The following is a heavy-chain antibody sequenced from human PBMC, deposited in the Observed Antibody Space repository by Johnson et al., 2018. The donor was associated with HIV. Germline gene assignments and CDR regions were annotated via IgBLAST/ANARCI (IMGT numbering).Heavy chain of an antibody. Sequence: VQLVESGGGLVQPGGSLRLSCAASGFTFSSYWMHWVRQAPGKGLVWVSRINSDGSSTSYADSVKGRVTISRDNSKNTLYLQMNSLRPEDTAVYYCASDGWELLGVAAFDIWGQGTMVTVSS. CDR2: INSDGSST. D-gene: IGHD1-26*01. CDR1: GFTFSSYW. J-gene: IGHJ3*02. CDR3: ASDGWELLGVAAFDI. V-gene: IGHV3-74*01.